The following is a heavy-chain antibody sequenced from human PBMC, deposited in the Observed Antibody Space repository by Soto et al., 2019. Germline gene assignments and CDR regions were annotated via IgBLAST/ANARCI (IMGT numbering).Heavy chain of an antibody. CDR3: AHRILRTVFGLVTTTAIYFDF. J-gene: IGHJ4*02. CDR2: IYWDGDK. V-gene: IGHV2-5*02. D-gene: IGHD3-3*01. CDR1: GFSLTTSGVG. Sequence: QITLNESGPTVVKPAETLTLTCTFSGFSLTTSGVGVGWIRQSPGKAPEWLALIYWDGDKRYSASLKSRLTITKDTSKNQVVLTMAIVDPADTATYYCAHRILRTVFGLVTTTAIYFDFWGQGTPVVVSS.